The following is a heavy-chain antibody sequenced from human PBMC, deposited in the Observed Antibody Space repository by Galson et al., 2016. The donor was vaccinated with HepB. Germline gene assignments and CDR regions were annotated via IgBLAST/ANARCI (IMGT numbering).Heavy chain of an antibody. CDR3: ARDLDIAAAVWGYGMDV. CDR1: GFTFDDHV. Sequence: SLRLSCAASGFTFDDHVMHWVRQAPGQGLEWVSYISSSGSTIYYADSVKGRFTISRDTATNTLYLQVNSLRAEDSAVYYCARDLDIAAAVWGYGMDVWGQGTTVTVSS. J-gene: IGHJ6*02. D-gene: IGHD6-13*01. V-gene: IGHV3-11*01. CDR2: ISSSGSTI.